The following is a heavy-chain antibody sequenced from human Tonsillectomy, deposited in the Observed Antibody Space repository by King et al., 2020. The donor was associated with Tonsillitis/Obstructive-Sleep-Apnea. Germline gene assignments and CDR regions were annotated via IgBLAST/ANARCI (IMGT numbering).Heavy chain of an antibody. CDR3: ASLLIPTHYGLDV. V-gene: IGHV3-48*03. J-gene: IGHJ6*02. CDR1: RFTFSTYE. Sequence: EVQLVESGGGLVHPGGSLRLSCAASRFTFSTYEMNWVRQAPGRGLEWVSYISASGRTTYYADSVKGRFTISRDNAKSSLFLHMNSLRVEDTALYYCASLLIPTHYGLDVWGQGTTVTVSS. CDR2: ISASGRTT. D-gene: IGHD3-16*01.